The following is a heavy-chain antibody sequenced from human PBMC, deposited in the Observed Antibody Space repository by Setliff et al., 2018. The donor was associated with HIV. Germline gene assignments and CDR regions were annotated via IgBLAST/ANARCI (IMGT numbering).Heavy chain of an antibody. J-gene: IGHJ3*02. V-gene: IGHV3-74*01. CDR3: TRERCSGGTCYSLDI. CDR2: INSDGTMI. CDR1: GFTFSSYW. D-gene: IGHD2-15*01. Sequence: PGGSLRLSCAASGFTFSSYWMHWVRQVPGKGLVWVSRINSDGTMINYADSVKGRFTISRDNAKNTLYLQMNSLRAEDTAVYYCTRERCSGGTCYSLDIWGQGTMVTVSS.